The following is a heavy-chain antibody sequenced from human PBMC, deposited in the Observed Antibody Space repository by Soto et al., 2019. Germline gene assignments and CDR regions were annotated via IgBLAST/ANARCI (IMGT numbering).Heavy chain of an antibody. CDR2: IGTAGDT. J-gene: IGHJ6*02. CDR3: ARGGVGSYYYYYGMDV. Sequence: GGSLRLSCAASGFTFSSYDMHWVRQATGKGLEWVSAIGTAGDTYYPGSVKGRFTISRENAKNSLYLQMNSLRAGDTAVYYCARGGVGSYYYYYGMDVWGQGTTVTVSS. D-gene: IGHD1-26*01. V-gene: IGHV3-13*01. CDR1: GFTFSSYD.